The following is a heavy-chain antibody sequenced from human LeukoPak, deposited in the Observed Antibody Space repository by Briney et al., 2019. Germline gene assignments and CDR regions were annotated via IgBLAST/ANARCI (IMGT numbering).Heavy chain of an antibody. CDR3: ARFGRKMTAVKRGPNWFDP. V-gene: IGHV4-4*07. D-gene: IGHD4-17*01. CDR1: GGSISSYY. CDR2: IYTSGST. Sequence: KPSETLSLTCTVSGGSISSYYWNWIRQPAGKGLEWIGRIYTSGSTNYNPSLKSRVTISVDTSKNQFSLKLSSVTAADTAVYYCARFGRKMTAVKRGPNWFDPWGQGTLVTVSS. J-gene: IGHJ5*02.